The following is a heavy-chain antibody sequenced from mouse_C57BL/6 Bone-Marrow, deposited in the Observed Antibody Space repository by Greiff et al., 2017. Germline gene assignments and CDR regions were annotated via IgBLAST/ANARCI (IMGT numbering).Heavy chain of an antibody. D-gene: IGHD2-4*01. Sequence: VQLQQSGAELARPGASVKMSCKASGYTFTSYTMHWVKQRPGQGLEWIGYINPSSGYTKYNQKFKDKATLTADKSSSTAYMQLSSLTSEDSAVYYCARGDYAVAWFAYWGQGTLVTVSA. V-gene: IGHV1-4*01. CDR2: INPSSGYT. CDR1: GYTFTSYT. CDR3: ARGDYAVAWFAY. J-gene: IGHJ3*01.